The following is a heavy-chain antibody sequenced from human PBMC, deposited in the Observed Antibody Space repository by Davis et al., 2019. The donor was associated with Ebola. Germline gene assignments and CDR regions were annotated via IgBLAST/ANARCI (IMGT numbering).Heavy chain of an antibody. Sequence: SETLSLTCTVSGGSISSSSYYWGWIRQPPGKGLEWIGYIYYSGSTNYNPSLKSRVTISVDTSKNQFSLKLSSVTAADTAVYYCARDVSVWGQGTLVTASS. J-gene: IGHJ4*02. CDR3: ARDVSV. CDR2: IYYSGST. D-gene: IGHD5/OR15-5a*01. V-gene: IGHV4-61*01. CDR1: GGSISSSSYY.